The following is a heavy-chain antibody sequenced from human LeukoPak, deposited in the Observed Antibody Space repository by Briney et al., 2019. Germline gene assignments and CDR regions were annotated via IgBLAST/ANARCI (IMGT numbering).Heavy chain of an antibody. Sequence: GGSLRLSCAASGFTFSSYAMHWVRQAPGKGLEWVAVISYDGSNKYYADSVKGRFTISRDNSKNTLYLQMNSLRAEDTAVYYCARDVGLLWFGELPSHYWGQGTLVTVSS. D-gene: IGHD3-10*01. CDR2: ISYDGSNK. V-gene: IGHV3-30*04. CDR3: ARDVGLLWFGELPSHY. J-gene: IGHJ4*02. CDR1: GFTFSSYA.